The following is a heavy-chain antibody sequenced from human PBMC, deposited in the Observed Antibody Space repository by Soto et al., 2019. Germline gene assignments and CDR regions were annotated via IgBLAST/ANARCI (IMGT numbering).Heavy chain of an antibody. D-gene: IGHD6-13*01. CDR2: IIPIFGTA. Sequence: ASVKVSCKASGGTFSSYAISWVRQAPGQGLEWMGGIIPIFGTANYAQKFQGRVTITADESTSTAYMELSSLRSEDTAVYYCARVLRDSSSWSPYYYGMDVWGQGTTVTVSS. CDR1: GGTFSSYA. J-gene: IGHJ6*02. CDR3: ARVLRDSSSWSPYYYGMDV. V-gene: IGHV1-69*13.